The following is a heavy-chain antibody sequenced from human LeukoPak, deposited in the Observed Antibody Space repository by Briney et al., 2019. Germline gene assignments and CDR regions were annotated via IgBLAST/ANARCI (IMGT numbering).Heavy chain of an antibody. D-gene: IGHD2-15*01. CDR2: ISGSGGST. CDR1: GFTFSSYA. V-gene: IGHV3-23*01. Sequence: GGSLRLSCAASGFTFSSYAMSWVRQAPGKGLEWVSAISGSGGSTYYADSVRGRFTISRDNSKNTLYLQMNSLRAEDTAVYYCAKGNPRIGYCSGGSCISPFDPWGQGTLVTVSS. CDR3: AKGNPRIGYCSGGSCISPFDP. J-gene: IGHJ5*02.